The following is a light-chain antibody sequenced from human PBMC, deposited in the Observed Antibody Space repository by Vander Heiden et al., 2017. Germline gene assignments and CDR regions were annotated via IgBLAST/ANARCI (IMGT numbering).Light chain of an antibody. Sequence: DIQMTQSPSSLSASVGDRVTITCRASPSISSYLNWYQQKPGKAPKLLIDAASSLQSGVPSRFSGSGSGTDFTLTISSLQPEDFATYYCQQSYSTLYTFGQGTKLEIK. CDR2: AAS. J-gene: IGKJ2*01. V-gene: IGKV1-39*01. CDR3: QQSYSTLYT. CDR1: PSISSY.